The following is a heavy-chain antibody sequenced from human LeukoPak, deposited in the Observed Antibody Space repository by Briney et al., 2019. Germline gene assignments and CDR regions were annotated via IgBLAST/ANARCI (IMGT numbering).Heavy chain of an antibody. CDR1: GGSFSDYY. V-gene: IGHV4-34*01. CDR2: INHSGST. J-gene: IGHJ3*02. Sequence: SETPSVTCAVYGGSFSDYYWSWIRQPPGKGLEWIGEINHSGSTNYNPSLKSQVTISVDTSKNQFSLKLSSVTAADTSVYYCAGRLERLLLPDLGDAFDIWGQGTMVTVSS. CDR3: AGRLERLLLPDLGDAFDI. D-gene: IGHD2-15*01.